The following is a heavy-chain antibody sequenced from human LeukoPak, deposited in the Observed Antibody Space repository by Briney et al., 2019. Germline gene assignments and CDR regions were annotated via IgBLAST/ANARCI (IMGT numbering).Heavy chain of an antibody. D-gene: IGHD4-17*01. CDR1: GFTFSSYS. Sequence: PGGSLRLSCAASGFTFSSYSMNWVRQAPGKGLERVSYISSSSSTIYYADSVKGRFTISRDNAKNSLYLQMNSLRAEDTAVYYCARRPTTVTTYFDYWGQGTLVTVSS. V-gene: IGHV3-48*01. CDR3: ARRPTTVTTYFDY. CDR2: ISSSSSTI. J-gene: IGHJ4*02.